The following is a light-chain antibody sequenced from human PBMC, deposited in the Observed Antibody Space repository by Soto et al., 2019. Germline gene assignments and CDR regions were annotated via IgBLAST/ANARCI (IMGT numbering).Light chain of an antibody. J-gene: IGKJ1*01. Sequence: DIQMTQSPSTLSASVGDRVTIPCRASQSISTSLAWYQQKPGKAPKFLIYDASSLESGVPSRFSGNGSGTEFTLTIICLQPDDFASYYCQQYNSYSGMFGQGTKVDIK. CDR1: QSISTS. CDR2: DAS. V-gene: IGKV1-5*01. CDR3: QQYNSYSGM.